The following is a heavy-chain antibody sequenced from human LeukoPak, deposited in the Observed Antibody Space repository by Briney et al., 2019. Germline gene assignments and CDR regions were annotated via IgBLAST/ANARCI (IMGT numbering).Heavy chain of an antibody. D-gene: IGHD1-26*01. CDR2: IYYSGST. Sequence: SETLSLTCTVSGGSISSYYWSWIRQPPGKGLEWIGYIYYSGSTNYNPSLKSRVTISVDTSKKQFSLQLSSVTAADTAVYFCARRSLVRTVGYYYAMNVWGQGTTVTVSS. J-gene: IGHJ6*02. CDR3: ARRSLVRTVGYYYAMNV. CDR1: GGSISSYY. V-gene: IGHV4-59*08.